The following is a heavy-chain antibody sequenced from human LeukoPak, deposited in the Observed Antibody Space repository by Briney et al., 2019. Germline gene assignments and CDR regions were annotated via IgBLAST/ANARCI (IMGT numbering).Heavy chain of an antibody. Sequence: GGSLRLSCAASGFTFSSYGMHWVRQAPGKGLEGVAVIWYDGSNKYYADSVKGRFTISRDNSKNTLYLQMNSLRAEDTAVYYCARDGLANHDDSYYFDYWGQGTLVTVSS. CDR3: ARDGLANHDDSYYFDY. D-gene: IGHD1-14*01. J-gene: IGHJ4*02. V-gene: IGHV3-33*01. CDR2: IWYDGSNK. CDR1: GFTFSSYG.